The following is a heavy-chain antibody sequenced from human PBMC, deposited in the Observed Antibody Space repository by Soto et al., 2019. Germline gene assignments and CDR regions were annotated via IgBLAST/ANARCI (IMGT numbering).Heavy chain of an antibody. CDR3: AHRLRYCTGGSCYSFHYFDS. Sequence: QITLKESGPTLVKPTQTLTLTCTVSGFSLSTTGVSVGWIRQPPGKALEWLALIFWDDDRRYSPSLNSRLTITKDPSKNQVVLTMTNMDPVDTATYYCAHRLRYCTGGSCYSFHYFDSWGQGTRVTVSS. J-gene: IGHJ4*02. D-gene: IGHD2-15*01. V-gene: IGHV2-5*02. CDR2: IFWDDDR. CDR1: GFSLSTTGVS.